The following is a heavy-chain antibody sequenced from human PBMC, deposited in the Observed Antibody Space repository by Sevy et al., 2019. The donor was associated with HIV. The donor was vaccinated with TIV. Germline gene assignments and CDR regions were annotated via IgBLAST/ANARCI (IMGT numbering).Heavy chain of an antibody. CDR2: IKYDGSEK. D-gene: IGHD1-26*01. CDR1: GFTFSSYW. V-gene: IGHV3-7*01. Sequence: GGSLRLSCAASGFTFSSYWMSWVRQAPGKGLEWVANIKYDGSEKFYVDSVKGRFTISRDNAKNSLYLQMNGLRAEDTVLFYCARVGKVGACFDIWGQGTTVTVSS. J-gene: IGHJ3*02. CDR3: ARVGKVGACFDI.